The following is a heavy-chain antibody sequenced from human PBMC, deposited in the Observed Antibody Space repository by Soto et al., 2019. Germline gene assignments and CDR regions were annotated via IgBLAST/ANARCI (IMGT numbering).Heavy chain of an antibody. J-gene: IGHJ6*02. CDR3: AGNVVFGGQVIYYGMDV. Sequence: GASVKASSKASGYTFTSYYIYWLQQATGQGLEWMGWMNPSGGSTSYAQKFQGRVTMTRDTSTSTVYMELSSLRSEDTAVYYCAGNVVFGGQVIYYGMDVWGQGTTVTVSS. CDR1: GYTFTSYY. D-gene: IGHD3-10*02. V-gene: IGHV1-46*01. CDR2: MNPSGGST.